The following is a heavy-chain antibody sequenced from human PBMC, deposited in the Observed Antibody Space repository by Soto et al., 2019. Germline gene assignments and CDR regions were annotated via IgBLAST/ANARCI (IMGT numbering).Heavy chain of an antibody. D-gene: IGHD3-22*01. V-gene: IGHV3-53*01. J-gene: IGHJ4*02. CDR3: ARDYYASSGYYYSSDY. CDR1: GFTVSSNY. CDR2: IYSGGST. Sequence: GGSLRLSCAASGFTVSSNYMSWVRQAPGKGLEWVSVIYSGGSTYYADSVKGRFTISRDNSKNTLYLQMNSLRAEDTAVYYCARDYYASSGYYYSSDYWGQGTLVTVSS.